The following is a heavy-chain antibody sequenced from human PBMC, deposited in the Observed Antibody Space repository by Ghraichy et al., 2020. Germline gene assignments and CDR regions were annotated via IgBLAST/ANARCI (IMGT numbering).Heavy chain of an antibody. V-gene: IGHV5-51*01. CDR3: TRRTLDFYYMDV. D-gene: IGHD3-3*02. CDR2: IYPGDSDT. J-gene: IGHJ6*03. Sequence: GESLNISCKGSGYSFTSYWIGWVRQMPGKGLEWMGIIYPGDSDTRYSPSFQGHITISADRSINTAYLEWSSLKASDTAIYYCTRRTLDFYYMDVWGEGTSVTVSS. CDR1: GYSFTSYW.